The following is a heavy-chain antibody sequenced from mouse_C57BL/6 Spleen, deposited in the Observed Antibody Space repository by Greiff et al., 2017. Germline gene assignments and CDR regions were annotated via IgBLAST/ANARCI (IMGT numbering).Heavy chain of an antibody. CDR3: ASDWNQAWFAY. V-gene: IGHV1-63*01. CDR2: IYPGGGYT. Sequence: QVQLQQSGAELVRPGTSVKMSCKASGYTFTNYWIGWAKQRPGHGLEWIGDIYPGGGYTNYNEKFKGKATLTADKSSSTAYMQFSSLTSEDSAIYYCASDWNQAWFAYWGQGTLVTVSA. J-gene: IGHJ3*01. CDR1: GYTFTNYW.